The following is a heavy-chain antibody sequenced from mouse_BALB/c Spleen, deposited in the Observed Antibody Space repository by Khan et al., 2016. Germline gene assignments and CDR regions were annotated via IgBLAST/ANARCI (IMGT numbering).Heavy chain of an antibody. CDR2: NYPGDGMI. Sequence: QIQLVQSGPELVKPGASVKMSCKASGYAFTSYYIHWVKQRPGQGLEWIGWNYPGDGMINYNEKFRGRTTLTADKSSSTAYMLLSSLTSEDSAIYCCARVYDGYSAWFGYWGQGTLVTVSA. D-gene: IGHD2-3*01. J-gene: IGHJ3*01. V-gene: IGHV1S56*01. CDR3: ARVYDGYSAWFGY. CDR1: GYAFTSYY.